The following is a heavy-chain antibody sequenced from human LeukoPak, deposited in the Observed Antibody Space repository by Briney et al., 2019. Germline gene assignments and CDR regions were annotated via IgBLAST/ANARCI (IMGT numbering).Heavy chain of an antibody. CDR2: VYHSGST. D-gene: IGHD5-18*01. V-gene: IGHV4-38-2*02. Sequence: PSETLSLTCTVSGYSLSSAYYWAWIRQPPGKGLEWIGSVYHSGSTYYNPSLKSRVTISVDTSKNQFSLKLNSMTAADTAVYYCARKASHFSYGLRAIDYWGQGNLVTVSS. J-gene: IGHJ4*02. CDR1: GYSLSSAYY. CDR3: ARKASHFSYGLRAIDY.